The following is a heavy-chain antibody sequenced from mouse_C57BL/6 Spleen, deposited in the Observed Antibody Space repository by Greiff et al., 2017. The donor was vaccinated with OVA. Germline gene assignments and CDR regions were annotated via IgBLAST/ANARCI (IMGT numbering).Heavy chain of an antibody. V-gene: IGHV1-22*01. CDR3: ARGGYSNYGAMDY. D-gene: IGHD2-5*01. CDR2: INPNNGGT. CDR1: GYTFTDYN. Sequence: EVQLQQSGPELVKPGASVKMSCKASGYTFTDYNMHWVKQSHGKSLEWIGYINPNNGGTSYNQKFKGKATLTVNKSSSTAYMELRSLTSEDSAVYYCARGGYSNYGAMDYWGQGTSVTVSS. J-gene: IGHJ4*01.